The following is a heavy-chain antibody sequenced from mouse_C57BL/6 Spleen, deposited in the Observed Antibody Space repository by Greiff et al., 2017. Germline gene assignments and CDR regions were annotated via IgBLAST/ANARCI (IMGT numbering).Heavy chain of an antibody. D-gene: IGHD1-1*01. Sequence: EVLLVESGGDLVKPGGSLKLSCAASGFTFSSYCMSWVRQTPDKRLEWVATISSGSSCTYYPDSVKGRFTISRDNAKNTLYLQLSSLQSEDTAMYYCVRQPGGSSPPFDYWGQGTTLTVSS. V-gene: IGHV5-6*01. CDR1: GFTFSSYC. CDR3: VRQPGGSSPPFDY. J-gene: IGHJ2*01. CDR2: ISSGSSCT.